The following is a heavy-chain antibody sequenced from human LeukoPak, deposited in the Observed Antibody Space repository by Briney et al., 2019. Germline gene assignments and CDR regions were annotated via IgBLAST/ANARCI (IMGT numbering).Heavy chain of an antibody. V-gene: IGHV1-2*02. CDR2: INPKSGGT. Sequence: ASVKVSCKASGYTFTDYFLHWGRQAPGQGLEWMGWINPKSGGTNYAQKFQGRVTLTRDTSINTASLELSSLTYADTAVYYCARDYLASSGYSAWGYWGQGTLVTVSS. CDR1: GYTFTDYF. D-gene: IGHD3-22*01. J-gene: IGHJ4*02. CDR3: ARDYLASSGYSAWGY.